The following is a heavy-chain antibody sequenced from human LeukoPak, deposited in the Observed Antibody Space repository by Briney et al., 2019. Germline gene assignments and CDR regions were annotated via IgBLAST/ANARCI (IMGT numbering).Heavy chain of an antibody. J-gene: IGHJ6*02. CDR2: INAGNGNT. Sequence: ASVKVSCKASGYTFTSYAMHWVRQAPGQRLEWMGWINAGNGNTKYSQKFQGRVTITRDTSASTAYMELSGLRSEDTAVYYCARGYSSGWYRPDYYGMDVWGQGTTVTVSS. V-gene: IGHV1-3*01. CDR1: GYTFTSYA. CDR3: ARGYSSGWYRPDYYGMDV. D-gene: IGHD6-19*01.